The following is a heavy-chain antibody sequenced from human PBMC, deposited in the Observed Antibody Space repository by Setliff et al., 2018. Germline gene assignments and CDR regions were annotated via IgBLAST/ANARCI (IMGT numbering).Heavy chain of an antibody. J-gene: IGHJ4*02. Sequence: PGGSLRLSCAASGFTFSSYWMHWVRQAPGKGLVWVSGISARTGLTYYADSVKGRFTMSRDISKNTVYLHMTSLRAEDTAIYYCAKGGYSGSHYFDYWGQGTLVTVSS. D-gene: IGHD1-26*01. CDR1: GFTFSSYW. V-gene: IGHV3-23*01. CDR2: ISARTGLT. CDR3: AKGGYSGSHYFDY.